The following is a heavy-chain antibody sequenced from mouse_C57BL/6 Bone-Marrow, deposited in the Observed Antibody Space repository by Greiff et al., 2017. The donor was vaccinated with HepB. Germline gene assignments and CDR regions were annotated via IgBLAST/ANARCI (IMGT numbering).Heavy chain of an antibody. D-gene: IGHD1-1*01. Sequence: DVKLVESGGGLVQPGASLRLSCAASGFTFTDYYMSWVRQPPGKAPEWLALIRNKANGYTTEYTASVKGRFTISRDNSQNILYLQMNTLRAEDSATYYCVKGPHYYGSSWFAYWGQGTLVTVSA. CDR2: IRNKANGYTT. CDR3: VKGPHYYGSSWFAY. V-gene: IGHV7-4*01. CDR1: GFTFTDYY. J-gene: IGHJ3*01.